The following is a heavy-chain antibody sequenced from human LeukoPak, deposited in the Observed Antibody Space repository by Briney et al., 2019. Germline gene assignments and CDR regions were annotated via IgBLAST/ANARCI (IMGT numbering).Heavy chain of an antibody. CDR3: ARTLYGGKAQIDY. V-gene: IGHV4-59*01. CDR2: IYYSGST. J-gene: IGHJ4*02. CDR1: GGSISSYY. Sequence: TSETLSLTCTVSGGSISSYYWSWIRQPPGKGLGWIGYIYYSGSTNYNPSLKSRVTISVDTSKNQFSLKLSSVTAADTAVYYCARTLYGGKAQIDYWGQGTLVTVSS. D-gene: IGHD4-23*01.